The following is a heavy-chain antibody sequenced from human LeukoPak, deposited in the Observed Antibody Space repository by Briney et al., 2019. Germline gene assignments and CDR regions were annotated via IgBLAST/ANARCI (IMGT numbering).Heavy chain of an antibody. V-gene: IGHV3-23*01. D-gene: IGHD3-16*01. CDR1: GFTFSSYG. CDR2: ISGSDDST. J-gene: IGHJ4*02. CDR3: TKAKYYHFDY. Sequence: GGSLRLSCVASGFTFSSYGMSWVRQAPGKGLEWVSAISGSDDSTYYADSVRGRFTISRDVSKNTLFLQMNSLRAEDTALYYCTKAKYYHFDYWGQGTLVTISS.